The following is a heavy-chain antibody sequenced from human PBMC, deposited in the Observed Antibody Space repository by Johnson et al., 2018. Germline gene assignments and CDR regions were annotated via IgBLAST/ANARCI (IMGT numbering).Heavy chain of an antibody. CDR1: GFTFSTYS. J-gene: IGHJ6*02. CDR2: ITSSSSTI. V-gene: IGHV3-48*01. CDR3: ARDSYGMDV. Sequence: VQLVQSGGGLVQPGGSLRLSCAASGFTFSTYSMNWVRQAPGKGLEWISYITSSSSTIYYADSVKGRFTISRDNAKNSLYLQMNSLRAEDTAVYYCARDSYGMDVWGQGTTVTVSS.